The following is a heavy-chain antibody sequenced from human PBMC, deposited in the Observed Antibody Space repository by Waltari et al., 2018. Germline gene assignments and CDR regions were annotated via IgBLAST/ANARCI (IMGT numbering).Heavy chain of an antibody. CDR1: GGTFSSYA. CDR2: IIPILGIA. V-gene: IGHV1-69*10. J-gene: IGHJ4*02. D-gene: IGHD2-21*01. Sequence: QVQLVQSGAEVKKPGSSVKVSCKASGGTFSSYAISWVRQAPGQGLEWMGGIIPILGIANYAQKFQGRVTITADKSTSTAYMELSSLRSEDTAVYYCAREWGGGDSTVGSFDYWGQGTLVTVSS. CDR3: AREWGGGDSTVGSFDY.